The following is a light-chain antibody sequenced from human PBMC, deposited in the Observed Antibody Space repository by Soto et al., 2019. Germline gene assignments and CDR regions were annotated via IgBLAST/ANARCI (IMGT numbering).Light chain of an antibody. J-gene: IGKJ4*01. CDR2: DAS. V-gene: IGKV3-11*01. Sequence: EIVLTQSPATLSLSPGERAALSCRASQGVGRFLAWYQQKPGQAPRHLIYDASNRATGIPARFSGSGSETDFTLAIDNLEPEDFAVYYCQQRGGWPLTFGGGTKVEIK. CDR3: QQRGGWPLT. CDR1: QGVGRF.